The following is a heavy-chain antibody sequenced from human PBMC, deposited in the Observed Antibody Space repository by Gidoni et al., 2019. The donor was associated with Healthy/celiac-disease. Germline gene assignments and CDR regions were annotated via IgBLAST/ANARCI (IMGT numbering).Heavy chain of an antibody. CDR3: ARSDYGDYVGTWGRYYYGMDV. Sequence: EVQLVQSGAEVKKPGESLKISCKGSGYSFTSYWIGWVRQMPGKGLEWMGIIYPGDSDTRYSPSFQGQVTISADKSISTAYLQWSSLKASDTAMYYCARSDYGDYVGTWGRYYYGMDVWGQGTTVTVSS. CDR1: GYSFTSYW. D-gene: IGHD4-17*01. V-gene: IGHV5-51*01. J-gene: IGHJ6*02. CDR2: IYPGDSDT.